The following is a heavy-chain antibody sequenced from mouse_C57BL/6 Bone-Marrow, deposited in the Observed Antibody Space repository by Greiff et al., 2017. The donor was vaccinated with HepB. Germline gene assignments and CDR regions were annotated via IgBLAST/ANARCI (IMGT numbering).Heavy chain of an antibody. CDR3: TSLLWLRYRYFDV. J-gene: IGHJ1*03. V-gene: IGHV14-2*01. D-gene: IGHD2-2*01. CDR2: IDPEDGET. CDR1: GFNIKDYY. Sequence: VQLQQSGAELVKPGASVKLSCTASGFNIKDYYMHWVKQRTEQGLEWIGRIDPEDGETKYAPKFQGKATITADTSSNTAYLQHSSLTSEDTAVYYCTSLLWLRYRYFDVWGTGTTVTVSS.